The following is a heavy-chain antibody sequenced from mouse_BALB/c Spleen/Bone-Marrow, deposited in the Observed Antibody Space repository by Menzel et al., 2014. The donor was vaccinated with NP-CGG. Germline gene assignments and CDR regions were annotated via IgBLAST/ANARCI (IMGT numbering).Heavy chain of an antibody. Sequence: QVQLQQSGAELVRPGTSVKVSCKASGYAFTNYLIEWVKQRPGQGLEWIGVINPGSGGTNYNEKFKAKATLTADKSSSTAYMQLSSLTFDDSAVYFCARCLTGTSAMDYWGQGTSVTVSS. CDR2: INPGSGGT. V-gene: IGHV1-54*01. J-gene: IGHJ4*01. CDR1: GYAFTNYL. D-gene: IGHD4-1*01. CDR3: ARCLTGTSAMDY.